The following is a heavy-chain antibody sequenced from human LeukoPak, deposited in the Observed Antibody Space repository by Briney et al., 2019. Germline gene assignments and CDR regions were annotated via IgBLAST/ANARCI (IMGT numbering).Heavy chain of an antibody. V-gene: IGHV3-33*01. CDR3: ARGRMEDSSWYEGPNWFDP. Sequence: GGSLRLSCAASGFTFSSYGMHWVRQAPGKGLEWVAVIWYDGSNKYYADSVKGRFTISRDNSKNTLYLQMNSLRAEDTAVYYCARGRMEDSSWYEGPNWFDPWGQGTLVTVPS. D-gene: IGHD6-13*01. CDR1: GFTFSSYG. CDR2: IWYDGSNK. J-gene: IGHJ5*02.